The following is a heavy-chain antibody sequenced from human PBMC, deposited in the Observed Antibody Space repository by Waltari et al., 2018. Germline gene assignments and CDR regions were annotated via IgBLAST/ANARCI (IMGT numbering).Heavy chain of an antibody. CDR3: ARLPTKYYDSLGWGFFDQ. CDR1: GDFPSNHP. V-gene: IGHV4-59*08. Sequence: HVQLQESGPGLVKPSETLSLTCSVPGDFPSNHPLTSIRQAPGKGLAWIAYLRNTGATKCTPSRESRFTVSAVTSKKQFSLRLTSVTAADTAVYYCARLPTKYYDSLGWGFFDQWGQGIMVTVSS. D-gene: IGHD3-22*01. CDR2: LRNTGAT. J-gene: IGHJ4*02.